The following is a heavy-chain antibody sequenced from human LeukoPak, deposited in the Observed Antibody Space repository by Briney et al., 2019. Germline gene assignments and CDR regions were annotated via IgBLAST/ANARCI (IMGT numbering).Heavy chain of an antibody. D-gene: IGHD6-19*01. CDR1: GGSISSYY. CDR2: IYYSGST. CDR3: ARDGPYSSGWYGGFGY. Sequence: SETVSLTCTVSGGSISSYYCSWIRQPPGKGLEWIGYIYYSGSTNYNPSLKSRVTISVDTSKNQFSLKLSSVTAADTAVYYCARDGPYSSGWYGGFGYWGQGTLVTVSS. J-gene: IGHJ4*02. V-gene: IGHV4-59*01.